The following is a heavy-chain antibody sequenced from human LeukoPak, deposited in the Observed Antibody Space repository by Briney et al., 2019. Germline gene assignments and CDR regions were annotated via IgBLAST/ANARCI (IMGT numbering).Heavy chain of an antibody. CDR2: ANPEDGET. Sequence: ASVKVSCKVSGYTLSEVSMHWVRQAPGKGLEWMGGANPEDGETVYAQKFQGRVTLSEDTSVDTAYMEVSSLRSEDTAVYYCTTGYTSMAVDYFDYWGQGTLVTVSS. V-gene: IGHV1-24*01. CDR3: TTGYTSMAVDYFDY. CDR1: GYTLSEVS. J-gene: IGHJ4*02. D-gene: IGHD1-1*01.